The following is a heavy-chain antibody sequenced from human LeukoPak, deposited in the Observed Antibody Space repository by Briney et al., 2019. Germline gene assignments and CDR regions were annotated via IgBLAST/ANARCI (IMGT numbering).Heavy chain of an antibody. V-gene: IGHV4-59*08. Sequence: SETPSLTCTVSGGSISSYYWSWIRQPPGKGLEWIGYIYYSGSTNYNPSLKSRVTISVDTSKNQFSLKLSSVTAADTAVYYCARRAAPPSSSWFDWYFDLWGRGTLVTVSS. J-gene: IGHJ2*01. CDR1: GGSISSYY. D-gene: IGHD6-13*01. CDR3: ARRAAPPSSSWFDWYFDL. CDR2: IYYSGST.